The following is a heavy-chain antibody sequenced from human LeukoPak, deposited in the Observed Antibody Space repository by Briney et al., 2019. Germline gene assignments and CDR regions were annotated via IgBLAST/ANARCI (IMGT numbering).Heavy chain of an antibody. V-gene: IGHV3-7*01. CDR3: ARFGYVAAVDV. CDR2: INPAGSET. D-gene: IGHD2-15*01. CDR1: GFSFSAYW. Sequence: GGSLRLSCAASGFSFSAYWMTWVRQAPGTGLEWVANINPAGSETYYVDPVKGRFSISRDNAKNLVYLQMNSLRAEDTAVHHCARFGYVAAVDVWGQGTPVTVSS. J-gene: IGHJ4*02.